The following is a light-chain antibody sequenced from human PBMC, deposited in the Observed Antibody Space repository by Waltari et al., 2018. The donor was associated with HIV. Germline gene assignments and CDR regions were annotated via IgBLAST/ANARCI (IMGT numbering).Light chain of an antibody. CDR1: SSDVGGPNY. J-gene: IGLJ1*01. V-gene: IGLV2-14*01. CDR3: NSYRSSTTPCV. Sequence: ALTQPASVSGCPGQSITIPCTGTSSDVGGPNYVSWYQQPPGKAPKLLIYEFSNRPSGVSNRFSGSKSGNTASMTISGLQAEDEADYYCNSYRSSTTPCVFGTGTKVTVL. CDR2: EFS.